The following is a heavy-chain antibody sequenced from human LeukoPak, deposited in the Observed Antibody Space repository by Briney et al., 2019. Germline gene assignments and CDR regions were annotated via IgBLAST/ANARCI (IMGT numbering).Heavy chain of an antibody. Sequence: SETLSLTCTVSGGSISSGDNYWSWIRQPPGKGLEWIGYSYYSGSTYYNPSLKSRVTISVDTSKNQFSLKLSSVTAADTAVYYCVRGDLYSSSWYNWGLGTLVTVSS. V-gene: IGHV4-30-4*08. D-gene: IGHD6-13*01. CDR3: VRGDLYSSSWYN. CDR2: SYYSGST. CDR1: GGSISSGDNY. J-gene: IGHJ4*02.